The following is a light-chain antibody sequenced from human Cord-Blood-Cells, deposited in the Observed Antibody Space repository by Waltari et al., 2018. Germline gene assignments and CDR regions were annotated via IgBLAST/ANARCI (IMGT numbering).Light chain of an antibody. Sequence: DIVMTQPSLSLSVTPVQPASISCKSSQSLLPSDGKTYLHWYLEKPGQPPQLLIYEVSNRFSGVADRFSVSGSETDFTLKISRVVAEDVGVYYCMQSIQLPRTFGQGTKVEIK. CDR3: MQSIQLPRT. CDR2: EVS. J-gene: IGKJ1*01. V-gene: IGKV2D-29*01. CDR1: QSLLPSDGKTY.